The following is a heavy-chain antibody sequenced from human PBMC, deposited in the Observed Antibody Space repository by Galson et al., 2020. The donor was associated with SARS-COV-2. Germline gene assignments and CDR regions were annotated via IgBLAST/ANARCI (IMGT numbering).Heavy chain of an antibody. CDR3: ARDLGYYYDSSGYPLDAFDI. V-gene: IGHV1-2*02. D-gene: IGHD3-22*01. CDR1: GYTFTGYY. J-gene: IGHJ3*02. CDR2: INPNSGGT. Sequence: ASVKVSCKASGYTFTGYYMHWVRQAPGQGLEWMGWINPNSGGTNYAQKCQGRFTMTRDTSISTAYMELSRLRSDDTAVYYCARDLGYYYDSSGYPLDAFDIWGQGTMVTVSS.